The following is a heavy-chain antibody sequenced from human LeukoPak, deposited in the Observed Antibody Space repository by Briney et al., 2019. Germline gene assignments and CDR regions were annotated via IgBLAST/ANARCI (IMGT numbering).Heavy chain of an antibody. CDR2: IYYSGST. D-gene: IGHD3-10*01. Sequence: SETLSLTCTVSGGSISSSSYYWGWIRQPPGKGLEWIGSIYYSGSTYYNPSLKSRVTISVDTSKNQFSLKLSSVTAADTAVYYCARVDYYGSGGEGDQYYFDYWGQGTLVTVSS. V-gene: IGHV4-39*07. CDR3: ARVDYYGSGGEGDQYYFDY. CDR1: GGSISSSSYY. J-gene: IGHJ4*02.